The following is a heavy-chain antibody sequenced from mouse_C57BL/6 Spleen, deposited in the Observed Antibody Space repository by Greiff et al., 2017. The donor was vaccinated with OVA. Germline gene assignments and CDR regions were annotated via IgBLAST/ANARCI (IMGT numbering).Heavy chain of an antibody. Sequence: EVQVVESGAGLVQPGGSLTLSCAASGFTFSGYGMHWFRQAPAKGLEWVAYISSGGSTIYSADTVKGRFTISRDNAKNTLFLQMNSLKTEDTAMYYCARGRYYGSSYAMDYWGQGTSVTVSA. D-gene: IGHD1-1*01. CDR1: GFTFSGYG. V-gene: IGHV5-17*01. J-gene: IGHJ4*01. CDR3: ARGRYYGSSYAMDY. CDR2: ISSGGSTI.